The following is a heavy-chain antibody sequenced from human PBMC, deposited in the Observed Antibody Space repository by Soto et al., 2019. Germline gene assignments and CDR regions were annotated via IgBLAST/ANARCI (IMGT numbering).Heavy chain of an antibody. V-gene: IGHV3-48*02. J-gene: IGHJ1*01. CDR3: ARERPAARCGGDCFQFPQ. Sequence: EVQLVESGGGLVEPGGSLRLSCAASGFTFSTSSIHWVRQAPGKGLEWISYITGSGNPIYYADSVKGRFTISRDNAKNLLYLQMTSLRDEDTAVYYCARERPAARCGGDCFQFPQWGQGTLVTVSS. CDR1: GFTFSTSS. CDR2: ITGSGNPI. D-gene: IGHD2-21*02.